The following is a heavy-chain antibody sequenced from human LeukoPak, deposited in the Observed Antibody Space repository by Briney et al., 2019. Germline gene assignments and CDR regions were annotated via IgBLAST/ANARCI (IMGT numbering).Heavy chain of an antibody. D-gene: IGHD6-19*01. CDR3: AKDTVRGGWSTTYFDY. V-gene: IGHV3-23*01. J-gene: IGHJ4*02. Sequence: GGSLRLSCAASGFTFSSYAMSWVRQAPGKGLEWVSAISGSGGSTYYADSAKGRFTISRDNSKNTLYLQINSLRAEDTAVYYCAKDTVRGGWSTTYFDYWGQGTLVTVSS. CDR1: GFTFSSYA. CDR2: ISGSGGST.